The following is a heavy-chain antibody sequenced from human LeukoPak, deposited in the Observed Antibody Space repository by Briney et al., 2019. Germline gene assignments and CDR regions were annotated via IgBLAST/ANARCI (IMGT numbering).Heavy chain of an antibody. J-gene: IGHJ4*02. CDR2: ICTSGST. V-gene: IGHV4-4*07. D-gene: IGHD1-26*01. CDR1: GGSISSYY. CDR3: ARDGPYSGRYRGWYYFDY. Sequence: SETLSLTCTVSGGSISSYYWSWIRQPAGKGLEWIGRICTSGSTNYNPSLKSRVTMSVDTSKNQFSLKLSSVTAADTALYYCARDGPYSGRYRGWYYFDYWGQGTLVTVSS.